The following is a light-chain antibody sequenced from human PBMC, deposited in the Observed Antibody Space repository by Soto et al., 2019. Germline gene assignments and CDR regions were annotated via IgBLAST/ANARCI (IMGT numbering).Light chain of an antibody. V-gene: IGKV2-30*01. CDR2: TVS. J-gene: IGKJ1*01. Sequence: DVVMTQSPLSLPVTLGQPASISCRSSQSLVYRDGNTYLNWFQQRPGQSPRRLIYTVSNRDSGVPDRFSGRGSGTDFTLKISRVEAEDVGVYYCMQGTHWPWTFGQGTKVEIK. CDR3: MQGTHWPWT. CDR1: QSLVYRDGNTY.